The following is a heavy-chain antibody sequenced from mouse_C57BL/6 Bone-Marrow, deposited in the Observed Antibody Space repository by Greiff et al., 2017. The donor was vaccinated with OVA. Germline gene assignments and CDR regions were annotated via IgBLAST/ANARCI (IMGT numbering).Heavy chain of an antibody. J-gene: IGHJ2*01. D-gene: IGHD1-1*01. CDR2: INPNNGGT. CDR1: GYTFTDYY. V-gene: IGHV1-26*01. Sequence: VQLQQSGPELVKPGASVKISCKASGYTFTDYYMNWVKQSHGKSLEWIGDINPNNGGTSYNQKFKGKATLTVDKSSSTAYMELRSLTSEDSAVYYCAREGYYGSSPYFDYWGQGTTLTVSS. CDR3: AREGYYGSSPYFDY.